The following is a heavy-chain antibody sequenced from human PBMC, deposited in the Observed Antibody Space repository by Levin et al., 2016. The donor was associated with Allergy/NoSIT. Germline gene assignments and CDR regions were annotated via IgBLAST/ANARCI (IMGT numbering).Heavy chain of an antibody. V-gene: IGHV7-4-1*02. J-gene: IGHJ6*02. CDR3: ARFPPGSDYDYQYYDMDV. Sequence: ASVKVSCKSSGYTFTRYAINWVRQAPGQGLQWMGWINTYSGRPTYAQAFTGRFVFSLDTSVSTAYLHISNLKAEDTAIYYCARFPPGSDYDYQYYDMDVWGQGTTVTVSS. CDR1: GYTFTRYA. CDR2: INTYSGRP. D-gene: IGHD5-12*01.